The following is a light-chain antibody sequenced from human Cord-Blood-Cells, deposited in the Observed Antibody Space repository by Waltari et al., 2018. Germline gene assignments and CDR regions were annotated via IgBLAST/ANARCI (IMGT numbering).Light chain of an antibody. Sequence: DIQMTQSPSTLSASVGDRVPITCRASQSISSWLAWYQQKPGKAPKLLIYDASRLESGVPSRFSGSGSGTEFTLTISSLQPDDFATYYCQQYNSYSFGPGTKVDIK. J-gene: IGKJ3*01. CDR3: QQYNSYS. CDR1: QSISSW. V-gene: IGKV1-5*01. CDR2: DAS.